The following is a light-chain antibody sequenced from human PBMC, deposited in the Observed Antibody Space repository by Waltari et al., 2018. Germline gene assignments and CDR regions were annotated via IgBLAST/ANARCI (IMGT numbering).Light chain of an antibody. CDR1: QSVSSSY. Sequence: EIVLTQSPGTLSLSPGERATLACRASQSVSSSYLAWYQQKPGKAPRLLIYGASSRATGIPDRFSGSGSGTDFTLTISRLEPEDFAVYYCPQYGSSPVTFGQGTKLEI. V-gene: IGKV3-20*01. CDR3: PQYGSSPVT. CDR2: GAS. J-gene: IGKJ2*01.